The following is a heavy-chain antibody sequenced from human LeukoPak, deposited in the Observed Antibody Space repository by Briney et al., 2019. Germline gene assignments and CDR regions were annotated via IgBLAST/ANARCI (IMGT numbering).Heavy chain of an antibody. CDR1: GGSFSGYY. Sequence: PSETLSLTCAVYGGSFSGYYWGWIRQPPGKGLEWIGEINHSGSTNYNPSLKSRVTISVDTSKNQFSLKLSSVTAADTAVYYCARPALRGAFDIWGQGTMVTVSS. CDR2: INHSGST. J-gene: IGHJ3*02. V-gene: IGHV4-34*01. D-gene: IGHD2-15*01. CDR3: ARPALRGAFDI.